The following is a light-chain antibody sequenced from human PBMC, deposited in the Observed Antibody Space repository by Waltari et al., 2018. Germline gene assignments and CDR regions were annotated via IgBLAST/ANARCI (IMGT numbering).Light chain of an antibody. V-gene: IGKV3-11*01. J-gene: IGKJ4*01. CDR3: QQRTNWRSVS. CDR2: DAS. Sequence: DIVMTQSPATLPLSPGERATLSCRARQSVSCYLAWYHQKPGQAPRLLLYDASNRGTGIPARFSGSGSGTDFTLTISSLEPEDFAVYYCQQRTNWRSVSFGGGTKVEIK. CDR1: QSVSCY.